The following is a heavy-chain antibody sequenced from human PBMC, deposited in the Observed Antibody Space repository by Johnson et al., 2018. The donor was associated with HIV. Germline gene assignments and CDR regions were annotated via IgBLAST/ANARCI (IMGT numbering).Heavy chain of an antibody. D-gene: IGHD3-10*01. J-gene: IGHJ3*02. CDR3: ARRVVRGDAFDI. Sequence: VQLVESGGGVVQPGRSLRLSCAASGFTFDDYGMTWVRQAPGKGLEWVSGINWNGGSTGYADSVKGRFTISRDDAKNSLYLQMNSLRAEDTALYYCARRVVRGDAFDIWGQGTMVTVSS. CDR1: GFTFDDYG. CDR2: INWNGGST. V-gene: IGHV3-20*04.